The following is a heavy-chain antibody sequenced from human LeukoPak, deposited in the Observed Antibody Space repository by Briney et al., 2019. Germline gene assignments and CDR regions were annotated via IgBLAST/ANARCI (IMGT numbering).Heavy chain of an antibody. Sequence: GGSLRLSCAASGFTFSRNYMRWLRQAPGRGLEWVANIKQDGSDKYYVDSVKGRFTISRDNAKTSLFLQMNSLRVEDTAVYYGAREVYGDNYFDYWGRGTLVTVAS. J-gene: IGHJ4*02. CDR1: GFTFSRNY. CDR3: AREVYGDNYFDY. D-gene: IGHD4-17*01. V-gene: IGHV3-7*05. CDR2: IKQDGSDK.